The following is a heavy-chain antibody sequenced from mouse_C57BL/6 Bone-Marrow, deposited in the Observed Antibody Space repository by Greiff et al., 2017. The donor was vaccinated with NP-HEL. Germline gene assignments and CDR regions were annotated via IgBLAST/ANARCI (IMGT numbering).Heavy chain of an antibody. V-gene: IGHV3-6*01. CDR1: GYSITSGYY. CDR2: ISYDGSN. Sequence: EVKLMESGPGLVKPSQSLSLTCSVTGYSITSGYYWNWIRQFPGNKLEWMGYISYDGSNNYNPSLKNRISITRDTSKNQFFLKLNSVTTEDTATYYCAREDGSVDYWGQGTTLTVSS. J-gene: IGHJ2*01. D-gene: IGHD2-3*01. CDR3: AREDGSVDY.